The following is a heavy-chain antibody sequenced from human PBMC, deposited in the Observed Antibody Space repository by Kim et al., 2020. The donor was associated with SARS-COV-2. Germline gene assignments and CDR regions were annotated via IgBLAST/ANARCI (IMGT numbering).Heavy chain of an antibody. D-gene: IGHD1-26*01. V-gene: IGHV4-30-2*05. CDR3: ARDWDSGWFDP. J-gene: IGHJ5*02. Sequence: TNNNPSLKGRVTISVDTSKNQFSLKLSSGTAADTAVYYCARDWDSGWFDPWGQGTLVTVSS. CDR2: T.